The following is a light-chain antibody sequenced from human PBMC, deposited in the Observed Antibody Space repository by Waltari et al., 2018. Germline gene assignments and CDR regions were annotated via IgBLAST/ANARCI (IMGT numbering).Light chain of an antibody. CDR3: QVWDDVTDSGV. Sequence: YVLTQPPSVSVDPGKTARLTCGGDNIGGKSGDWYQQKPGKAPELVIVYDSDRPYEIPERFSGSNSGNTATLTISWVEAGDEADYHCQVWDDVTDSGVFGGGTKLTVL. V-gene: IGLV3-21*04. CDR1: NIGGKS. J-gene: IGLJ3*02. CDR2: YDS.